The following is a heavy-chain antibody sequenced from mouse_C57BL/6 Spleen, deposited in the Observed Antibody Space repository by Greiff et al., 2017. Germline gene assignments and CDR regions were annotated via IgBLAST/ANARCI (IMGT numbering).Heavy chain of an antibody. J-gene: IGHJ4*01. Sequence: QVQLQQPGAELVKPGASVKLSCKASGYTFTSYWMHWVKQRPGRGLEWIGRIDPNSGGTKYNEKFKSKATLTVDKPSSTAYMQLSRLTSEYSAVYYCARWNYGSSRAMDYWGQGTSVTVSS. CDR3: ARWNYGSSRAMDY. CDR1: GYTFTSYW. CDR2: IDPNSGGT. V-gene: IGHV1-72*01. D-gene: IGHD1-1*01.